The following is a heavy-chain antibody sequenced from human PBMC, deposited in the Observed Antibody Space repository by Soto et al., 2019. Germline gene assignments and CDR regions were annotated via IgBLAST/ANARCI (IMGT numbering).Heavy chain of an antibody. D-gene: IGHD1-26*01. CDR1: GVSFNPYY. V-gene: IGHV4-59*01. CDR3: ASEGGGYRFDY. Sequence: QVHLQESGPGLVNPSETLSLTCTVSGVSFNPYYWSWIRQPPGKGLEWIGYIFYSGNTKYKPPRKRPVTISVDTSQTQISRKLCFVIAGATAVYYCASEGGGYRFDYWGQRTLVTVSS. CDR2: IFYSGNT. J-gene: IGHJ4*02.